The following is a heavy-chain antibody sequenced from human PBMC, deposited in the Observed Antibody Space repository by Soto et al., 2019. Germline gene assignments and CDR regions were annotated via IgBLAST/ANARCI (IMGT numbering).Heavy chain of an antibody. CDR2: IIPIFGTA. CDR3: ARSTSLPAAPYNWFDP. Sequence: SVKVSCKASGGTFSSYAISWVRQAPGQGLEWMGGIIPIFGTANYAQKFQGRVTITADESTSTAYMELSSLRSEDTAVYYCARSTSLPAAPYNWFDPWGQGTLVTVYS. CDR1: GGTFSSYA. J-gene: IGHJ5*02. D-gene: IGHD2-2*01. V-gene: IGHV1-69*13.